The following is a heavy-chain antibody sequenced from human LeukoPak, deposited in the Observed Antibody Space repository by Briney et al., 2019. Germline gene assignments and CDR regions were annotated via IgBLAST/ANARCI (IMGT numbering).Heavy chain of an antibody. J-gene: IGHJ4*02. CDR3: AKDLYGSGSYQIRLFDY. CDR1: GFIFSSYA. D-gene: IGHD3-10*01. Sequence: PGGSLRLSCAASGFIFSSYAMSWVRQAPGKGLEWVAFIRYDGSNKFYADSVKGRFTISRDNSKNTLYLQMNSLRAEDTAVYYCAKDLYGSGSYQIRLFDYWGQGTLVTVSS. V-gene: IGHV3-30*02. CDR2: IRYDGSNK.